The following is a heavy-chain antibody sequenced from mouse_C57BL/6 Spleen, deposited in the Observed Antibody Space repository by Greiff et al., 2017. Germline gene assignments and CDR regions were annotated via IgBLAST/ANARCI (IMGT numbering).Heavy chain of an antibody. V-gene: IGHV1-80*01. CDR2: IYPGDGDP. CDR1: GYAFSSYW. D-gene: IGHD1-1*01. CDR3: ARDGSSYDFDY. Sequence: QVQLQQPGAELVKPGASVKISCKASGYAFSSYWMNWVKQRPGKGLEWIGQIYPGDGDPNYNGKFKGKATLTADKSSSTAYMQLSSLTSEDSAVYFCARDGSSYDFDYWGQGTTLTVSS. J-gene: IGHJ2*01.